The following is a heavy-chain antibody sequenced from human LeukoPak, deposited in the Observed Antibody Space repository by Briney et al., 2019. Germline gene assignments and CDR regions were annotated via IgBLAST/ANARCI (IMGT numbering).Heavy chain of an antibody. Sequence: ASVKVSCKASGYTFTGYYIHWVRQAPGQGLEWMAWINPNNGGTNYAQNFQGRVTMTRDTSISTAYMELSRLSSDDTAVYYCALVYYDILTDNYYYYYGMDVWGQGTTVTVSS. CDR3: ALVYYDILTDNYYYYYGMDV. CDR2: INPNNGGT. J-gene: IGHJ6*02. CDR1: GYTFTGYY. D-gene: IGHD3-9*01. V-gene: IGHV1-2*02.